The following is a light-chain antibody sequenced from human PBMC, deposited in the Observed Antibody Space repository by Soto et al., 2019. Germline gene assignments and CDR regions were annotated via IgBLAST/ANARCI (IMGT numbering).Light chain of an antibody. Sequence: QSVLTQPPSVSGAPGQRVTISCTGSSSNIGAGYDVHWYQQQSGKAPKLMIHEVSNRPSGVSNRSSGSKSGNTASLTISGLQAEDEADYYCSSYTSSRAYVFGIGTKVTVL. CDR3: SSYTSSRAYV. CDR2: EVS. V-gene: IGLV1-40*01. CDR1: SSNIGAGYD. J-gene: IGLJ1*01.